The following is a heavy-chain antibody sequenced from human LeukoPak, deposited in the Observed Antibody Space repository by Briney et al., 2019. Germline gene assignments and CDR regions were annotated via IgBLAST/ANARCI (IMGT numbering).Heavy chain of an antibody. CDR3: TSWGDTTAEYFQR. CDR2: INPDGRDT. Sequence: GGSLRLSRVVSGFTFNRCWMNWVRQAPGKELEWVAHINPDGRDTYYVDSVKGRFTISRDNAQNSMYLQMNSLRVEDTAVYYCTSWGDTTAEYFQRWGQGTLVTVSS. V-gene: IGHV3-7*01. J-gene: IGHJ1*01. CDR1: GFTFNRCW. D-gene: IGHD2-21*02.